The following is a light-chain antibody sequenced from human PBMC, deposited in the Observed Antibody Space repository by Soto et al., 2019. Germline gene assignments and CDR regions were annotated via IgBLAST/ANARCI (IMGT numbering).Light chain of an antibody. J-gene: IGLJ1*01. Sequence: QSALTQPRSVSGSPGQSVTISCTGTSSDVGGYNYVSWYQQHPGKAPKLMIYDVSKRPSGVPDRFSGSKSGNTASLTISGLQAEDEAEYYCCSYAGSCYVFGTGTKLTVL. V-gene: IGLV2-11*01. CDR2: DVS. CDR1: SSDVGGYNY. CDR3: CSYAGSCYV.